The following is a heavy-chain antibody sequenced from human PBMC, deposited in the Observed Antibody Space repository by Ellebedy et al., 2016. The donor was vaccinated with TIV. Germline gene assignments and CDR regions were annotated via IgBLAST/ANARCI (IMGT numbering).Heavy chain of an antibody. CDR1: GFTVSSNY. CDR2: ISGSGGST. J-gene: IGHJ4*02. V-gene: IGHV3-23*01. D-gene: IGHD3-10*01. Sequence: GESLKISCAASGFTVSSNYMSWVRQAPGKGLEWVSAISGSGGSTYYADSVKGRFTISRDNSKNTLYLQMNSLRAEDTAVYYCAKGISYYYGSGSYSSDYWGQGTLVTVSS. CDR3: AKGISYYYGSGSYSSDY.